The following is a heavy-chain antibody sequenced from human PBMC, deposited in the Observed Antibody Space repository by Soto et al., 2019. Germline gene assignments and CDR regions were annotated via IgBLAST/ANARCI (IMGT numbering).Heavy chain of an antibody. CDR3: ARYMEYLADDLFNV. D-gene: IGHD3-16*01. V-gene: IGHV4-31*03. J-gene: IGHJ3*01. CDR1: GGSISSGGYY. CDR2: IYDSGNS. Sequence: PSETLSLTCTVSGGSISSGGYYWSWIRQHPGKGLEWIGYIYDSGNSYYTPSLKSRLTISIDTSKNQFSLKLRSVTAADTAVYYCARYMEYLADDLFNVWGQGTTVTVSS.